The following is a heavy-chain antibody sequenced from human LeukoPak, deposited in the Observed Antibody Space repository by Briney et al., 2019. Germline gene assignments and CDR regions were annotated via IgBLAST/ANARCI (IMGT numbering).Heavy chain of an antibody. J-gene: IGHJ4*02. CDR3: ARVRTVYGSGSY. V-gene: IGHV3-21*01. D-gene: IGHD3-10*01. CDR1: GFTFSSYS. CDR2: ISSSSSYI. Sequence: GGSLRLSCAASGFTFSSYSMNWVRQAPGKGLEWVSSISSSSSYIYYADSVKGRFTISRDNAKNSLYLQMNSLRAEDTAVYYCARVRTVYGSGSYWGQGTLVTVSS.